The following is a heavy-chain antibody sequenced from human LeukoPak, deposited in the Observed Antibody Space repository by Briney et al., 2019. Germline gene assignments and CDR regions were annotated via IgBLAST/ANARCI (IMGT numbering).Heavy chain of an antibody. Sequence: GGALRLSYAASGFTFRRHALRWVRQAPGKGLDWVSAISGSGGSTYYADSVKGRFTISRDNSKNTLYLQMNSLRAEDTAVYYCAKLDRWNYWGQGTLVTVSS. CDR3: AKLDRWNY. CDR2: ISGSGGST. J-gene: IGHJ4*02. CDR1: GFTFRRHA. D-gene: IGHD5-24*01. V-gene: IGHV3-23*01.